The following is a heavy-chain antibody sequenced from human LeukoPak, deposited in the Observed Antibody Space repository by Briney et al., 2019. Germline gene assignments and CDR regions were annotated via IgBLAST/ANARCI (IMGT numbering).Heavy chain of an antibody. CDR1: GGSINNNTYY. V-gene: IGHV4-39*01. Sequence: SETLSLTCTVSGGSINNNTYYWGWIRQPPGKGLEWIGTFYYSGSTYYNPSLKSRVTISGDTSKNQFSLKLSSVTAADTAVYYCARHYYDSSGYYPQAGPDYWGQGTLVTVSS. CDR2: FYYSGST. J-gene: IGHJ4*02. CDR3: ARHYYDSSGYYPQAGPDY. D-gene: IGHD3-22*01.